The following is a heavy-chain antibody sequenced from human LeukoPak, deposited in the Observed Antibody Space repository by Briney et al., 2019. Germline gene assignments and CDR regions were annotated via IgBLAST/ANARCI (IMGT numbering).Heavy chain of an antibody. J-gene: IGHJ6*04. D-gene: IGHD3-10*01. CDR1: GYTFTSYC. CDR2: ISAYNGNT. CDR3: ARVPALCFGELSAVYYGMDV. Sequence: GASVKVSCKASGYTFTSYCISWVRQPPGQGLEWMGWISAYNGNTNYAQKLQGRVTTTTDTSTSTAYMELRSLRSDDTAVYYCARVPALCFGELSAVYYGMDVWGEGTTVTVSS. V-gene: IGHV1-18*04.